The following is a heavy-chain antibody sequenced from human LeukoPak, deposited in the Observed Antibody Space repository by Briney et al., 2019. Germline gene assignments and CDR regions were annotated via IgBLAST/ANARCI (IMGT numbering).Heavy chain of an antibody. D-gene: IGHD2-15*01. CDR2: ISSSSSYT. Sequence: PGGSLRLSCAASGFTFSDYYMSWIRQAPGKGLEWVSYISSSSSYTNYADSVKGRFTIPRDNAKNSLYLQMSSLRAEDTAVYYCASRLGDCSGGSCYVDYFDYWGQGTLVTVSS. J-gene: IGHJ4*02. CDR3: ASRLGDCSGGSCYVDYFDY. V-gene: IGHV3-11*03. CDR1: GFTFSDYY.